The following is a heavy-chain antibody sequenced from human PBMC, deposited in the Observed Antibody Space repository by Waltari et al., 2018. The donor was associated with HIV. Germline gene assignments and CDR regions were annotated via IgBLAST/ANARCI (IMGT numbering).Heavy chain of an antibody. V-gene: IGHV3-23*01. CDR2: ISGSGGRT. D-gene: IGHD3-22*01. CDR1: RFPNRRYA. CDR3: AKLTYYFDSSGYYRRFYFDY. Sequence: EVQRLECGGRVAPPGGFLSLSCAAPRFPNRRYAMAPLRQAPGKGLGWVSGISGSGGRTFYADAVKGRFTISRDNSKNTLDLQMNSLRAEDTAVYYCAKLTYYFDSSGYYRRFYFDYWGQGALGTVPS. J-gene: IGHJ4*02.